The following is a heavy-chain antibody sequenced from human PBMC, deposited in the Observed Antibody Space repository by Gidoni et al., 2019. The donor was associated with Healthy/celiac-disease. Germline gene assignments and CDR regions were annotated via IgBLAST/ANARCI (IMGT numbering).Heavy chain of an antibody. J-gene: IGHJ6*02. CDR2: ISGSGGST. Sequence: EVQLLESGGGLVQPGGSLRLSCAASGFPFSSYALCWVRQAPGKGLEWVSAISGSGGSTYYADSVKGRFTISRDNSKNTLYLQMNSLRAEDTAVYYCAKEPSIAALYDYYYYGMDVWGQGTTVTVSS. D-gene: IGHD6-6*01. CDR3: AKEPSIAALYDYYYYGMDV. CDR1: GFPFSSYA. V-gene: IGHV3-23*01.